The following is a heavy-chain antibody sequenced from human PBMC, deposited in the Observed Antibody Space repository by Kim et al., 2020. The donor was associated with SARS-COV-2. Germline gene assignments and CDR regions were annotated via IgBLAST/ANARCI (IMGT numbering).Heavy chain of an antibody. CDR1: GFTFSSYW. CDR2: IKQDGSDK. V-gene: IGHV3-7*01. J-gene: IGHJ5*02. CDR3: ARDKDDFWSGYFLFDP. D-gene: IGHD3-3*01. Sequence: GGSLRLSCAASGFTFSSYWMSWVRQAPGKGLEWVANIKQDGSDKYYVDSVKGRFTISRDNAKNSLYLQMNSLRAEDTAVYYCARDKDDFWSGYFLFDPWGQGTLVTVSS.